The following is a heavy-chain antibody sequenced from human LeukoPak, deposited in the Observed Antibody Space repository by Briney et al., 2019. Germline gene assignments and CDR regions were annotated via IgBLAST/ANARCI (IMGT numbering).Heavy chain of an antibody. Sequence: PSETLSLTCTVSGGSIGSYYWSWIRQPPAKGLEWIGDTYYSGSTDYNPSLKSRVTISVDTSRNQFSLKLTSVTAADTAVYYCARVARGRAPVDYWGEGTLVTVSS. CDR2: TYYSGST. CDR3: ARVARGRAPVDY. J-gene: IGHJ4*02. D-gene: IGHD2-2*01. CDR1: GGSIGSYY. V-gene: IGHV4-59*01.